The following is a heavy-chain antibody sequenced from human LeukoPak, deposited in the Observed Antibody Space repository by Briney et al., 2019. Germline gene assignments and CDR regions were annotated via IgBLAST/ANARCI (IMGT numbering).Heavy chain of an antibody. Sequence: GRSLRLSCAASGFTFSSYGMHWVRQAPGKGLEWVAVIWYDGSNKYYADSVKGRFTISRDNSKNTLYLQMNSLRAEDTAVYYCAKSGYSSGWPYYYGMDVWGKGTTVTVSS. V-gene: IGHV3-33*06. D-gene: IGHD6-19*01. CDR1: GFTFSSYG. J-gene: IGHJ6*04. CDR3: AKSGYSSGWPYYYGMDV. CDR2: IWYDGSNK.